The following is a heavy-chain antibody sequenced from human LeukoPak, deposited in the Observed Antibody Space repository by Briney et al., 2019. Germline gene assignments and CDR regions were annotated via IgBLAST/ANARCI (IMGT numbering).Heavy chain of an antibody. D-gene: IGHD3-22*01. V-gene: IGHV3-21*01. CDR1: GFTFSGYS. J-gene: IGHJ4*02. CDR3: ARVQVTYYYDSSGYCDY. CDR2: ISRSSSYI. Sequence: GGSLRLSCAASGFTFSGYSMNWVRRAPGQGLEWVSSISRSSSYIYYADSVKGRFTISRDNAKNSLYLQMNSLRAEDTAVYYCARVQVTYYYDSSGYCDYWGQGTLVTVSS.